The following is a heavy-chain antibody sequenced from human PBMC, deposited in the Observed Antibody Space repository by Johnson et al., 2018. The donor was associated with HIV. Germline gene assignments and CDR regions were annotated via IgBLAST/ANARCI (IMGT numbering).Heavy chain of an antibody. Sequence: VQLVESGGGLVQPGGSLRLSCAASGFTFSSYWMHWVRQVPGKGLVWVSRINSYGSSTSYADSVKGRFTISRDNAKNTLYLQMNSLRAEDTAVYYCARSYSSSWFDAFDIWGQGTMVTVSS. V-gene: IGHV3-74*02. D-gene: IGHD6-13*01. CDR2: INSYGSST. CDR1: GFTFSSYW. CDR3: ARSYSSSWFDAFDI. J-gene: IGHJ3*02.